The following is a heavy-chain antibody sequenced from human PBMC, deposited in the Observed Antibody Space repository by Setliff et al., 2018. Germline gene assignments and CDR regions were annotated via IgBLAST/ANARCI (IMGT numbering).Heavy chain of an antibody. V-gene: IGHV3-21*01. CDR3: ARDDGILYDSSGYPDY. Sequence: GGSLRLSCAASGFTFSTYRMHWVRQAPGKGLEWVSFISYVVGVTYYGDSVKGRFTISRDNARRAVYLQMNSLRGEDTAMYYCARDDGILYDSSGYPDYWGQGTLVTVSS. J-gene: IGHJ4*02. CDR1: GFTFSTYR. D-gene: IGHD3-22*01. CDR2: ISYVVGVT.